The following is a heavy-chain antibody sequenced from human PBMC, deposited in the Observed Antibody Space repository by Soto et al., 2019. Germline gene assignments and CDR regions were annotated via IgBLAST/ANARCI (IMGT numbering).Heavy chain of an antibody. CDR3: ARSNLEYYDFWSGLWL. Sequence: HPGGSLRLSCAASGFTFSSYAMHWVRQAPGKGLEWVAVISYDGSNKYYADSVKGRFTISRDNSKNTLYLQMNSLRAEDTAVYYCARSNLEYYDFWSGLWLWGQGTLVTVSS. J-gene: IGHJ4*02. CDR1: GFTFSSYA. D-gene: IGHD3-3*01. V-gene: IGHV3-30-3*01. CDR2: ISYDGSNK.